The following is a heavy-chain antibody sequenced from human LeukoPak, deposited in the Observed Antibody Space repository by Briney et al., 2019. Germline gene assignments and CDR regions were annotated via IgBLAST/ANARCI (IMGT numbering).Heavy chain of an antibody. CDR1: GSTFSSYW. D-gene: IGHD5/OR15-5a*01. J-gene: IGHJ4*02. CDR3: ARVFVYDSLSDLDY. V-gene: IGHV3-74*01. CDR2: MNSDGSTT. Sequence: PGGSLRLSCAASGSTFSSYWMHWVRQAPGKGLVWVSRMNSDGSTTSYADSVKGRFTISRDNAKNTLYLQMNSLRAEDTAVYYCARVFVYDSLSDLDYWGQGTLVTVSS.